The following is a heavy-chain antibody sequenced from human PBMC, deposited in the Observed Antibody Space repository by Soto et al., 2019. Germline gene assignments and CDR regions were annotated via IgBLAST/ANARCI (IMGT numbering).Heavy chain of an antibody. D-gene: IGHD6-19*01. V-gene: IGHV4-34*01. Sequence: PSETLSLTCAVYGGSFSGYYWTWIRQPPGKGLEWIGEINHSGSTNYNPSLKSRVTLSVDTSKNQFSLKLSSVTAADPAVYYRARWRVGYWGQGTLVTVSS. CDR3: ARWRVGY. CDR2: INHSGST. J-gene: IGHJ4*02. CDR1: GGSFSGYY.